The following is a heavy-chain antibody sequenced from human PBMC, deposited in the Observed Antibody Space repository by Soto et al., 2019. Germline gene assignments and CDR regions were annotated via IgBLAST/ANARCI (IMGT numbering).Heavy chain of an antibody. CDR3: TPLALKYVSGWYDFSG. CDR2: IKSKIDGETT. D-gene: IGHD6-19*01. Sequence: EAQLVESGGGLVKPGGSLRLSCAASGFTFSNVWMHWVRQAPGKGLEWVGRIKSKIDGETTDYAAPVKGRFSISRDDSKNTLYLQMNSPKTEDTAVYYCTPLALKYVSGWYDFSGWGQGTLVTVSS. J-gene: IGHJ4*02. V-gene: IGHV3-15*07. CDR1: GFTFSNVW.